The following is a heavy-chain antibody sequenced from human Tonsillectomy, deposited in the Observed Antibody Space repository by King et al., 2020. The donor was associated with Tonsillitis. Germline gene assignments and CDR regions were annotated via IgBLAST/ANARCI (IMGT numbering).Heavy chain of an antibody. D-gene: IGHD3-3*01. CDR1: GFTFSSYW. CDR2: IKQDGSEK. V-gene: IGHV3-7*01. Sequence: QLVQSGGGLVQPGGSLRLSCAASGFTFSSYWMSWVRQAPGKGLEWVANIKQDGSEKYYVDSVKGRFTLSRDNAKKSLYLQMNSLRAEDTAVYYCVSQNSYDFWSGYYISGYFDLWGRGTLVTVSS. CDR3: VSQNSYDFWSGYYISGYFDL. J-gene: IGHJ2*01.